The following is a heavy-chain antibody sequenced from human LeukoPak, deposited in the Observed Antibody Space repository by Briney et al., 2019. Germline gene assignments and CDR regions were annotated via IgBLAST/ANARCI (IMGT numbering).Heavy chain of an antibody. CDR1: GYTFTGYY. CDR2: INPTGGST. CDR3: ARDISVRDAAWWFNP. D-gene: IGHD5-24*01. Sequence: ASVKVSCKASGYTFTGYYMHWVRQAPGQGLEWMGVINPTGGSTSYAHKFQGRITLTRDTSTSTDYLELSSLRSDDTAVYYCARDISVRDAAWWFNPWGQGTLVTVSS. V-gene: IGHV1-46*01. J-gene: IGHJ5*02.